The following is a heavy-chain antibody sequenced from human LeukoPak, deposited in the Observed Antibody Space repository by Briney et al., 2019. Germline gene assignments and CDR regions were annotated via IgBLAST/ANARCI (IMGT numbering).Heavy chain of an antibody. CDR1: GFTFSSYS. CDR2: ISSSSSTI. V-gene: IGHV3-48*01. CDR3: ARHFGHCSGGSCYSNYYYMDV. J-gene: IGHJ6*03. Sequence: PGGSLRLSCAASGFTFSSYSMNWVRQAPGKGLEWVSYISSSSSTIYYADLVKGRFTISSDNAKNSLYLQMNSLRAEDTAVYYCARHFGHCSGGSCYSNYYYMDVWGKGTTVTVSS. D-gene: IGHD2-15*01.